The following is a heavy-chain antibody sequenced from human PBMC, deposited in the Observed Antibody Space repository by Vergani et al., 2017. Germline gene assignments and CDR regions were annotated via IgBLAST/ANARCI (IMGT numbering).Heavy chain of an antibody. V-gene: IGHV3-66*01. Sequence: EVQLVESGGGLVKPGGSLRLSCAASGFTFSSYSMNWVRQAPGKGLEWVSVIYSGGSSYNADSVKGGFTISRYNSKNTLYLQMNSLRAEDTAVYYCARDRWDYYDSSGYREAFDIWGQGTMVTVSS. J-gene: IGHJ3*02. CDR3: ARDRWDYYDSSGYREAFDI. CDR1: GFTFSSYS. CDR2: IYSGGSS. D-gene: IGHD3-22*01.